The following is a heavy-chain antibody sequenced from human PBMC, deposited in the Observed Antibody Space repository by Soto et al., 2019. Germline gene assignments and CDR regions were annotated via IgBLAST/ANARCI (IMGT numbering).Heavy chain of an antibody. Sequence: GGSLRLSCAASGFTFSSYGMHWVRQAPGKGLEWLAVIWYDGSNKYYADSVKGRFTISRDNSKNTLYLQMNSLRAEDTAVYYCARDPGTYDLIPAEMRNWGQGTLVTVSS. CDR3: ARDPGTYDLIPAEMRN. CDR1: GFTFSSYG. V-gene: IGHV3-33*01. CDR2: IWYDGSNK. D-gene: IGHD3-10*01. J-gene: IGHJ4*02.